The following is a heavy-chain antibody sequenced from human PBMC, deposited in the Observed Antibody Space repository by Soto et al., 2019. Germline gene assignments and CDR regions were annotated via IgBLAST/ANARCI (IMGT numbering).Heavy chain of an antibody. D-gene: IGHD3-10*01. CDR2: LHSGGDT. V-gene: IGHV3-53*04. CDR3: ARDVPYSYASRMDV. Sequence: EVQLVESGGGLVQPGGSLRLSCAASGIPVSSNYMTWFRQAPGKGLEWVSVLHSGGDTYYANSVKGRFTISRHDSTNTLFLQMSSLTPEDTAVYYCARDVPYSYASRMDVWGQGTTVTVSS. J-gene: IGHJ6*02. CDR1: GIPVSSNY.